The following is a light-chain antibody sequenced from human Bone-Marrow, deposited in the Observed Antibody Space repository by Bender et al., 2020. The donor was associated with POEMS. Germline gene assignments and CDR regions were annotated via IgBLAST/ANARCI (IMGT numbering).Light chain of an antibody. Sequence: SSDLTQPPSVSVSPGQTARITCSGDALPKQYAYWYQQKPGQAPVLVIFKDDERPSGIPERFSGSSSGTTVTLTISGVQAEDEADYYCCSYVHTYVQFGGGTKVTVL. CDR2: KDD. CDR3: CSYVHTYVQ. V-gene: IGLV3-25*03. J-gene: IGLJ2*01. CDR1: ALPKQY.